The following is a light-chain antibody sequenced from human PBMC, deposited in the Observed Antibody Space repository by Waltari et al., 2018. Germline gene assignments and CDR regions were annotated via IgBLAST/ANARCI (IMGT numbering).Light chain of an antibody. Sequence: QSALTQPASVSGSPGQSITISCPGTSSDVGFYNLVSWYQQPPDKAPKLLVYEVIERPSGVSNRFSGSKSGNTASLTISGLQAEDEADYYCCSYVGRNIWVFGGGTKVTVL. CDR2: EVI. J-gene: IGLJ3*02. CDR3: CSYVGRNIWV. CDR1: SSDVGFYNL. V-gene: IGLV2-23*02.